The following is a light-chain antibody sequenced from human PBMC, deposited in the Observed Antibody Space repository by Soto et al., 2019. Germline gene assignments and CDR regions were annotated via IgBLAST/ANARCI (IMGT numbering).Light chain of an antibody. CDR1: QSFTTSQ. V-gene: IGKV3D-20*02. CDR3: QQHSNWPWT. Sequence: EIVLTQSPGTLSLSPGERATLFCRASQSFTTSQLAWYQQRPGQAPRVLIFGASRRATGIPDRFSGSGSGADFTLTISSLEPEDFAVYYCQQHSNWPWTFGQGTKVDIK. J-gene: IGKJ1*01. CDR2: GAS.